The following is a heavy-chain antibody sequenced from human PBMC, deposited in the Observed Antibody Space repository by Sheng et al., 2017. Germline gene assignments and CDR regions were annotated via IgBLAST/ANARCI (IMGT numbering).Heavy chain of an antibody. D-gene: IGHD3-3*01. CDR1: GYSISSGYY. CDR3: ARGYYDFWSGYYNNNWFDP. J-gene: IGHJ5*02. V-gene: IGHV4-38-2*01. Sequence: QVQLQESGPGLVKPSETLSLTCAVSGYSISSGYYWGWIRQPPGKGLEWIGSIYHSGSTYYNPSLKSRVTISVYTSKNQFSLKLSSVTAADTAVYYCARGYYDFWSGYYNNNWFDPWGQGTLVTVSS. CDR2: IYHSGST.